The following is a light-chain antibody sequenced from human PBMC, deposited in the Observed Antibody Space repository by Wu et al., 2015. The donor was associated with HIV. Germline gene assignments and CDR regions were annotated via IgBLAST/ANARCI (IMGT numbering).Light chain of an antibody. CDR1: QSVRGNY. J-gene: IGKJ1*01. V-gene: IGKV3-20*01. CDR3: QLYGGSPPWT. CDR2: GAS. Sequence: EIVLTQSPGTLSLSPGERATLSCRASQSVRGNYLAWYQQRPGQAPRVLIFGASSRATGIPDRFSGSGSGTGFTLTISRLEPEDFAVYYCQLYGGSPPWTFGQGTKVEIK.